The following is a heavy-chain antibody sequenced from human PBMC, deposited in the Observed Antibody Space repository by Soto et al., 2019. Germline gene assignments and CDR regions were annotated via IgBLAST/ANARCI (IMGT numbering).Heavy chain of an antibody. J-gene: IGHJ3*02. CDR1: GFTFDDYA. CDR3: AKDLRPIRQWLGLDAFDI. V-gene: IGHV3-9*01. D-gene: IGHD6-19*01. Sequence: GGSLRLSCAASGFTFDDYAMHWVRQAPGKGLEWVSGISWNSGSIGYADSVKGRFTISRDNAKNSLYLQMNSLRAEDTALYYCAKDLRPIRQWLGLDAFDIWGQGTMVTVS. CDR2: ISWNSGSI.